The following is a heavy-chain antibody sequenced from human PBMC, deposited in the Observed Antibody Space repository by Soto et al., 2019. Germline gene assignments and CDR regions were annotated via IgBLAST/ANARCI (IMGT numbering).Heavy chain of an antibody. J-gene: IGHJ6*02. D-gene: IGHD2-15*01. Sequence: QVQLVQSGAEVKKPGSSVKVSCNASGGTFSSYAISWVRQAPGQGLEWMGGIIPIFGPANYAQKFQGRVTITADESSSTSYMELSSLRSEDTAVYYCAGRPYEDIYVSYGMDVWCQGTTVTVSS. CDR1: GGTFSSYA. CDR3: AGRPYEDIYVSYGMDV. V-gene: IGHV1-69*01. CDR2: IIPIFGPA.